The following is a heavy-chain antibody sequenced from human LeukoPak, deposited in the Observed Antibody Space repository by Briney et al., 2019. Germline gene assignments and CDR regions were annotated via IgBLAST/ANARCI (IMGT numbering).Heavy chain of an antibody. Sequence: AGGSLRLSCAASGFTFSLTYMAWVRQAPGKVLEWVSVIYSGGDTYYYADSVKGRFTIARDNSKKTLYLQMNNLRVEDTAVYYCARVQFQWFDPWGQGTLVAVSS. V-gene: IGHV3-66*01. J-gene: IGHJ5*02. CDR1: GFTFSLTY. CDR2: IYSGGDT. CDR3: ARVQFQWFDP.